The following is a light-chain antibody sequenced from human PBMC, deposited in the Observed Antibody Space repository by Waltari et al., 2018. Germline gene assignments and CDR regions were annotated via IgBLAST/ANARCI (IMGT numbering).Light chain of an antibody. V-gene: IGKV3-15*01. CDR3: QQYNNWPYT. CDR2: GAS. J-gene: IGKJ2*01. CDR1: QSVSSN. Sequence: ETVMTQSPATLSVSPGERATLSCRASQSVSSNLAWYQHKPGQAPRLLIYGASTRATGVPARFSGSGSGTEFTLTISSLQSEDFAVYYCQQYNNWPYTFGQGTKLEIK.